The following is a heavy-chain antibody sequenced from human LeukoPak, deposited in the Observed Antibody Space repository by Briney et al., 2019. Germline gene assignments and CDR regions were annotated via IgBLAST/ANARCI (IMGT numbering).Heavy chain of an antibody. D-gene: IGHD5-18*01. CDR3: ASGYNYAYDY. J-gene: IGHJ4*02. Sequence: GGSLRLSRAVSGLSFSSFWMHWVRQAPGKGLVWVSRINSDGSNTRYADSVEGRFTISRDNAKNTLYLQVNSLRAEDTAVYYCASGYNYAYDYWGQGTLVTVSS. CDR2: INSDGSNT. CDR1: GLSFSSFW. V-gene: IGHV3-74*01.